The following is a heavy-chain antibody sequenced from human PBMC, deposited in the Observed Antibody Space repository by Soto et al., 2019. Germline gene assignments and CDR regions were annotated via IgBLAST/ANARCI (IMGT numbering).Heavy chain of an antibody. Sequence: GSLRLSCAASGFTFSSYSMNWVRQAPGKGLEWVSSISSSSSYIYYADSVKGRFTISRDNAKNSLYLQMNSLRAEDTAVYYCATYSSSWSLFFDYWGQGTLVTVSS. CDR3: ATYSSSWSLFFDY. CDR1: GFTFSSYS. D-gene: IGHD6-13*01. CDR2: ISSSSSYI. V-gene: IGHV3-21*01. J-gene: IGHJ4*02.